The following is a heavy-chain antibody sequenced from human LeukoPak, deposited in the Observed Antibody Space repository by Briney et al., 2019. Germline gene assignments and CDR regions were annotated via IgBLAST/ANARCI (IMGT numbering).Heavy chain of an antibody. CDR2: IKSKTEGGTT. Sequence: GGSLRLSCAAYGFTFSNASMSWVRQAPGKGLEWVGRIKSKTEGGTTDYAPPVKGRFTISRDDSKNTLYLQMNSLKTEDTALYYCTTDINYWGQGTLVTVSS. CDR3: TTDINY. J-gene: IGHJ4*02. V-gene: IGHV3-15*01. CDR1: GFTFSNAS. D-gene: IGHD3-10*01.